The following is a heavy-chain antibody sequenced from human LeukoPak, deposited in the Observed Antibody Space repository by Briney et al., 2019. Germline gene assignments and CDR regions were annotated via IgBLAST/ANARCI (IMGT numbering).Heavy chain of an antibody. Sequence: GGSLRLSCAASGFTFSSYSMNWVRQAPGKGLERVSSISSSSSYIYYADSVKGRFTISRDNAKNSLYLQMNSLRVEDTAFYYCARDRWFGESLPAHFEYWGQGTLVTVSS. CDR3: ARDRWFGESLPAHFEY. D-gene: IGHD3-10*01. CDR1: GFTFSSYS. J-gene: IGHJ4*02. CDR2: ISSSSSYI. V-gene: IGHV3-21*01.